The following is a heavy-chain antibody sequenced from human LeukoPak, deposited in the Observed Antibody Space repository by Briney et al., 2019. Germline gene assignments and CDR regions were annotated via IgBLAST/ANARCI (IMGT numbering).Heavy chain of an antibody. J-gene: IGHJ4*02. V-gene: IGHV7-4-1*02. CDR3: ARDGHWNYPDY. CDR1: GYTFTNYA. CDR2: ITTNTGNP. Sequence: ASVKVSCKASGYTFTNYAINWVRQAPGQGLEWMGWITTNTGNPTYAQGFTGRFVFSLDTTVSTAYLQISSLKAEDTAIYYCARDGHWNYPDYWGQGSLVTVSS. D-gene: IGHD1-7*01.